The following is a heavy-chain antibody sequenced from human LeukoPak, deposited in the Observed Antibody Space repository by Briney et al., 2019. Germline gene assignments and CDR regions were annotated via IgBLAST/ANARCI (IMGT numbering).Heavy chain of an antibody. CDR2: IRYDGSNK. V-gene: IGHV3-30*02. CDR3: AKVRYCSSTSCQDRGAFDI. J-gene: IGHJ3*02. Sequence: GGSLRLXCAASGFTFSSYGMHWVRQAPGKGLEWVAFIRYDGSNKYYADSVKGRFTISRDNSKNTLYLQMNSLRAEDTAVYYCAKVRYCSSTSCQDRGAFDIWGQGTMVTVSS. CDR1: GFTFSSYG. D-gene: IGHD2-2*01.